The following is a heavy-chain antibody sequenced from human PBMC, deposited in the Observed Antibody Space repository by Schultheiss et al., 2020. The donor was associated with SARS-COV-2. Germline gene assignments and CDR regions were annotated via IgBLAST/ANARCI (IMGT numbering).Heavy chain of an antibody. CDR3: ARDPSSSWYLDWFDP. Sequence: GGSLRLSCAASGFTFSSYSMNWVRQAPGKGLEWVSSISSSSTIYYADSVKGRFTISRDNAKNSLYLQMNSLRAEDTAVYYCARDPSSSWYLDWFDPWGQGTLVTVSS. D-gene: IGHD6-13*01. CDR2: ISSSSTI. J-gene: IGHJ5*02. CDR1: GFTFSSYS. V-gene: IGHV3-48*01.